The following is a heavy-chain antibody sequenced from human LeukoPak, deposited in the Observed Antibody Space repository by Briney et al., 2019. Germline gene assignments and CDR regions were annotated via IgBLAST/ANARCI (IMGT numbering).Heavy chain of an antibody. D-gene: IGHD6-6*01. CDR1: GGSISSTSYY. V-gene: IGHV4-39*07. CDR2: IYYSGST. CDR3: ARATYSSSPPFDP. J-gene: IGHJ5*02. Sequence: SETLSLTCTVSGGSISSTSYYWGWIRQPPGKGLEWIGSIYYSGSTYYNPSLKSRVTISVDTSKNQFSLKLSSVTAADTAVYYGARATYSSSPPFDPWGQGTLVTVSS.